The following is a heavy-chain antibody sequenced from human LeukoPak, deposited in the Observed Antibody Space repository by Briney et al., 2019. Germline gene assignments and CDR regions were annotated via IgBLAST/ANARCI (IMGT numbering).Heavy chain of an antibody. CDR1: GYTFTSYG. Sequence: ASVEVSCKASGYTFTSYGISWVRQAPGQGLEWMGWISAYNGNTNYAQKLQGRVTMTRDTSITTAYMELSRLRSDDTAVYYCARGLATVTPFYYYYMDVWGKGTTVTVSS. CDR2: ISAYNGNT. CDR3: ARGLATVTPFYYYYMDV. D-gene: IGHD4-17*01. V-gene: IGHV1-18*01. J-gene: IGHJ6*03.